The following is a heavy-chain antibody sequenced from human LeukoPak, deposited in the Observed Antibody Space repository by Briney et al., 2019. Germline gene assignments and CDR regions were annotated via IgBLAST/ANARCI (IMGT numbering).Heavy chain of an antibody. CDR1: GFTFSSYA. Sequence: GRSLRLSCAASGFTFSSYAMHWVRQAPGKGLEWVAVISYDGSNKYYADSVKGRFTISRDNSKNTLYLQMNSLRAEDTAVYYCVRRRIAAAGTLMDPWGQGTLVTVSS. V-gene: IGHV3-30-3*01. CDR2: ISYDGSNK. J-gene: IGHJ5*02. D-gene: IGHD6-13*01. CDR3: VRRRIAAAGTLMDP.